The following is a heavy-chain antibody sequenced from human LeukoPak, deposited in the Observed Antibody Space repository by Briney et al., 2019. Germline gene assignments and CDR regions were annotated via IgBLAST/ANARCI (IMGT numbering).Heavy chain of an antibody. Sequence: GGSVRLSCAASGFTYSSYEMNWVRQAPGKGLEGVSYISSSGSTIYYADSVKGRFTISRDNAKNSLYLQMNSLRAEDTAVYYCARGGQLLGDWFDPWGQGTLVTVSS. CDR2: ISSSGSTI. CDR3: ARGGQLLGDWFDP. J-gene: IGHJ5*02. CDR1: GFTYSSYE. V-gene: IGHV3-48*03. D-gene: IGHD2-2*01.